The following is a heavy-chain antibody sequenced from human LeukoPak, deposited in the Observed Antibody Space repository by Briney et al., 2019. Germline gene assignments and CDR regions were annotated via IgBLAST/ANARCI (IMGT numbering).Heavy chain of an antibody. J-gene: IGHJ4*02. CDR1: GYTFTGYY. CDR3: ARDFVAATGDY. D-gene: IGHD6-19*01. V-gene: IGHV1-2*02. Sequence: GASVKVSCKASGYTFTGYYMHWVRQAPGQGLEWMGWINPNSGGTNYAQKFQGRVTMSRDTSISTAYMELSRLRADETSGYYSARDFVAATGDYWGQGTLVTVSS. CDR2: INPNSGGT.